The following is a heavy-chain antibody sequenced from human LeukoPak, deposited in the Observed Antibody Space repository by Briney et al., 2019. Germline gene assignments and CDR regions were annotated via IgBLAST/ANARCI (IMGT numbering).Heavy chain of an antibody. CDR1: GFTVSSNY. CDR3: ARGRFDYYDSSGYYRPREYYSYYYCMDV. Sequence: PGGSLRLSCAASGFTVSSNYMSWVRQAPGKGLEWVSVIYSGGSTYYADSVKGRFTISRDNSKSTLYIQMNSLRAEDTAVYYCARGRFDYYDSSGYYRPREYYSYYYCMDVWGKGTTVTISS. CDR2: IYSGGST. J-gene: IGHJ6*03. V-gene: IGHV3-53*01. D-gene: IGHD3-22*01.